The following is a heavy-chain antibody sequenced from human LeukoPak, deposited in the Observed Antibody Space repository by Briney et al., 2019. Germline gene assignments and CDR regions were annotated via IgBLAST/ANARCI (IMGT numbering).Heavy chain of an antibody. Sequence: GGTLRLSCAASGFTFSSYWMHWVRDAPGKGLVWVSRINSDGSTRSYADSVKGRFTISRDNAKNTLYLQMNRLRAEDTAVYYCARRHYDMLTGYNTNWFDPWGQRTLVTVSS. J-gene: IGHJ5*02. CDR2: INSDGSTR. V-gene: IGHV3-74*01. CDR3: ARRHYDMLTGYNTNWFDP. CDR1: GFTFSSYW. D-gene: IGHD3-9*01.